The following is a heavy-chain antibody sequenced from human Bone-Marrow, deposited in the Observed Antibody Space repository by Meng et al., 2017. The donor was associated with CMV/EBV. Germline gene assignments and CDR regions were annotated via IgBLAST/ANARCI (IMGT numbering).Heavy chain of an antibody. CDR2: INPNSGGT. D-gene: IGHD4-23*01. CDR3: TREDLTTVDHSDYYYYYGMDV. Sequence: ASVKVSCKASGYTFTNYYMHWVRQAPGQGLEWMGWINPNSGGTNYAQKFQGRVTMTRDTSISTAYMELSRLRSDDTAVYYCTREDLTTVDHSDYYYYYGMDVWGQGTTVTVSS. V-gene: IGHV1-2*02. J-gene: IGHJ6*02. CDR1: GYTFTNYY.